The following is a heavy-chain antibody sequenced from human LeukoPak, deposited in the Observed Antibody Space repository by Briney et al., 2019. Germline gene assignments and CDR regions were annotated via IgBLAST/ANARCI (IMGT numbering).Heavy chain of an antibody. D-gene: IGHD2-2*01. CDR3: ARGVRSTSNFY. V-gene: IGHV4-59*12. J-gene: IGHJ4*02. CDR2: IYYSGST. Sequence: SETLSLTCTVSGGSISGYYWSWIRQPPGKGLEWIGYIYYSGSTKYNPSLKSRVTISEDTSKNQFSLKLSSVTAADTAVYYCARGVRSTSNFYWGQGTLVTVSS. CDR1: GGSISGYY.